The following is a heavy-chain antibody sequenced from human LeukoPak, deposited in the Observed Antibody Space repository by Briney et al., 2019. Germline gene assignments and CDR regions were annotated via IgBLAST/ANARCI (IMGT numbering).Heavy chain of an antibody. V-gene: IGHV3-49*04. J-gene: IGHJ5*02. CDR2: IRSKAYGGTT. CDR1: GFTFSSYA. CDR3: TRAPRVRQYPYYDYVWGSYRA. Sequence: PGGSLRLSCAASGFTFSSYAMSWVRQAPGKGLEWVGFIRSKAYGGTTEYAASAKGRFTISRDDSKSIAYLQMNSLKTEDTAVYYCTRAPRVRQYPYYDYVWGSYRAWGQGTLVTVSS. D-gene: IGHD3-16*02.